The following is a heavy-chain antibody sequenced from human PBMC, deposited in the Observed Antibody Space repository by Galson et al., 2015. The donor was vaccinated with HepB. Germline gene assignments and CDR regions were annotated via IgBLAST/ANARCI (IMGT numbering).Heavy chain of an antibody. Sequence: SLRLSCAASGFTFSSYWMHWVRQAPGKGLVWVSRINSDGSSTSYADSVKGRFTISRDNAKNTLYLQMNSLRAEDTAVYYCARAGALGTTRVYYFDYWGQGTLVTVSS. D-gene: IGHD1-26*01. CDR2: INSDGSST. CDR1: GFTFSSYW. J-gene: IGHJ4*02. V-gene: IGHV3-74*01. CDR3: ARAGALGTTRVYYFDY.